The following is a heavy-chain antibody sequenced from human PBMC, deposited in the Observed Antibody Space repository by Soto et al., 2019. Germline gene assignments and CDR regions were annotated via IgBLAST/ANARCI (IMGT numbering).Heavy chain of an antibody. CDR2: IYNSGGT. J-gene: IGHJ4*02. D-gene: IGHD2-8*01. CDR3: ARDNGMGYYYDY. V-gene: IGHV4-59*01. Sequence: PSETLSLTCTVSGGSLTVYYWSWIRQPPGKGLEWIGYIYNSGGTNYNPSLKSRVTISIDTSKNQFSLKLSSVTAADTAVYYCARDNGMGYYYDYWGQGTLVTVSS. CDR1: GGSLTVYY.